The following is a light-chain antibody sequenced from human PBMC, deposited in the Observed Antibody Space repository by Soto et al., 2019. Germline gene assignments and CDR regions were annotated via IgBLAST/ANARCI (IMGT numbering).Light chain of an antibody. Sequence: DIQMTQSPSTLSASVGDRVTITCRASQSISNWLAWYQQKPGRAPKLLIYDVSSLESGVPSRFSGSASGTEFTLTISSLQPDDFATYYCQQYNNYLTFGPGTKVDIK. J-gene: IGKJ3*01. CDR2: DVS. CDR1: QSISNW. V-gene: IGKV1-5*01. CDR3: QQYNNYLT.